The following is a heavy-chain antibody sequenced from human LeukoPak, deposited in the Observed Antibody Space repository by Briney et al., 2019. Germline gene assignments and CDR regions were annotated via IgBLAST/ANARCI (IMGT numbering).Heavy chain of an antibody. CDR1: GYTSTSYA. V-gene: IGHV7-4-1*02. J-gene: IGHJ4*02. D-gene: IGHD2-2*01. CDR2: INTDTGNP. Sequence: ASVKVSCKASGYTSTSYAMNWVRQAPGQGLEWMGWINTDTGNPTYAQGFTGRFVFSLDTSVSTAYLQISSLKAEDTAVYYCARGRGYCSSTSCYAGYYFDYWGQGTLVTVSS. CDR3: ARGRGYCSSTSCYAGYYFDY.